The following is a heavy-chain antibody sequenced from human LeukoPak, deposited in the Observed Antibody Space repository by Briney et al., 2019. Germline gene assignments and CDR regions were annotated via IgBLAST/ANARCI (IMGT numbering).Heavy chain of an antibody. V-gene: IGHV3-23*01. CDR1: GFTFSIYW. CDR3: ASRNYYDSSGLFDY. D-gene: IGHD3-22*01. J-gene: IGHJ4*02. Sequence: GGSLRLSCAASGFTFSIYWMSWVRQAPGKGLEWVSAISGSGGSTYYADSVKGRFTISRDNSKNTLYLQMNSLRAEDTAVYYCASRNYYDSSGLFDYWGQGTLVTVSS. CDR2: ISGSGGST.